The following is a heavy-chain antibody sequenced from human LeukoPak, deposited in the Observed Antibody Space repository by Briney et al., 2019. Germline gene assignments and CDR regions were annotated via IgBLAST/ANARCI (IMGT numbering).Heavy chain of an antibody. J-gene: IGHJ4*02. D-gene: IGHD3-3*01. V-gene: IGHV3-30-3*01. Sequence: GGSLRLSCAASGSTFSSYAMHWVRQAPGKGLEWVAVISYDGSNKYYADSVKGRFTISRDNSKNTLYLQMNSLRAEDTAVYYCARRSDFWSGYYPIDYWGQGTLVTVSS. CDR3: ARRSDFWSGYYPIDY. CDR1: GSTFSSYA. CDR2: ISYDGSNK.